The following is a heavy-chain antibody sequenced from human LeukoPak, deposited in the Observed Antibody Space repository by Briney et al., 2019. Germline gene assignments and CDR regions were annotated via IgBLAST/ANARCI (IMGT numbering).Heavy chain of an antibody. Sequence: SETLSLTCTVSGGSISSYYWSWIRQPPGKGLEWIGYIYYSGSTNYNPSLKSRVTISVDTSKNQFSLKLSSVTATDTAVYYCARRVTGYWYFDLWGRGTLVTVSS. V-gene: IGHV4-59*08. D-gene: IGHD7-27*01. CDR3: ARRVTGYWYFDL. J-gene: IGHJ2*01. CDR1: GGSISSYY. CDR2: IYYSGST.